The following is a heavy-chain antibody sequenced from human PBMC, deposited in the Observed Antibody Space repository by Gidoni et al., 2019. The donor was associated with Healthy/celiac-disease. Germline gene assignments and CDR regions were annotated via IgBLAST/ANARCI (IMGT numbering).Heavy chain of an antibody. Sequence: QVQLQESGPGLVKPSQTLSLTCTVPVGPFTSGGYYCSWIRQHPGKGLEWIVYIYYSGSTYYNPSLKSRVTISVDTSKNQFSLKLSSVTAADTAVYYCARDGYSSSSDDGMDVWGQGTTVTVSS. J-gene: IGHJ6*02. CDR2: IYYSGST. D-gene: IGHD6-6*01. V-gene: IGHV4-31*03. CDR3: ARDGYSSSSDDGMDV. CDR1: VGPFTSGGYY.